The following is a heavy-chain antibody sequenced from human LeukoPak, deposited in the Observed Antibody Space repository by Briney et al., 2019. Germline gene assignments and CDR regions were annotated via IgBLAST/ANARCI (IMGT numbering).Heavy chain of an antibody. V-gene: IGHV1-18*01. Sequence: ASVKVSCKASGYTFTSYGISWVRQAPGQGLEWVGWISAYNRDTNYAQKVQGRVTMTTDTSTTTAYMELRSLGSDDTAVYYCARDTSGSPYFDYWGQGTLVTVAS. CDR1: GYTFTSYG. D-gene: IGHD2-15*01. J-gene: IGHJ4*02. CDR3: ARDTSGSPYFDY. CDR2: ISAYNRDT.